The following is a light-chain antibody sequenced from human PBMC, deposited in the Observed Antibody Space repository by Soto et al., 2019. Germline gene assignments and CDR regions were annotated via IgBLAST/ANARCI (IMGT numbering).Light chain of an antibody. CDR1: QNISNY. V-gene: IGKV3-20*01. CDR2: GAS. CDR3: QQYGSSPKT. Sequence: IVLRRGRATLSLPPGKRATLAWSASQNISNYLIWYQQKPGQAPRLLIYGASSRATGIPDRFSGSGSGTDFTLTISRLEPEDFAVYYCQQYGSSPKTFGQGTKVDIK. J-gene: IGKJ1*01.